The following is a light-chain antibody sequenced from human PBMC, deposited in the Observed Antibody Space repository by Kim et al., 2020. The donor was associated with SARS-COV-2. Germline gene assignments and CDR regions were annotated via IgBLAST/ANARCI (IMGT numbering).Light chain of an antibody. CDR2: EAS. J-gene: IGKJ4*01. Sequence: LSAFVGDRVTITCQASHDISNYLNWYQQKSGKAPKLLIYEASNLETGVPPRFSGSGAGREFTFTISSLQPEDVATYYCQQSDNLLTFGGGTKLEI. CDR1: HDISNY. V-gene: IGKV1-33*01. CDR3: QQSDNLLT.